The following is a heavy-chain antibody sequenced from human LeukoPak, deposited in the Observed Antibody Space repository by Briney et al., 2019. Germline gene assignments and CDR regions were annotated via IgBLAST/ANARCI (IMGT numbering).Heavy chain of an antibody. V-gene: IGHV3-11*01. D-gene: IGHD3-22*01. CDR3: ASHYVSSSFDY. J-gene: IGHJ4*02. CDR2: ISSSGSTI. Sequence: GGSLRLSCAASGFTFSDYYMSWIRQAPGKGLERVSYISSSGSTIYYADSVKGRFTISRDNAKNSLYLQMNSLRAEDTAVYYCASHYVSSSFDYWGQGTLVTVSS. CDR1: GFTFSDYY.